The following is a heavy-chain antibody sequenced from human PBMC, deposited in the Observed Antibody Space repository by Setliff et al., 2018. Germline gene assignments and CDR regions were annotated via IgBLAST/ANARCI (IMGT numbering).Heavy chain of an antibody. CDR1: GGSFSGYY. D-gene: IGHD1-20*01. CDR2: IHHSGST. CDR3: ARDGIDAFDI. V-gene: IGHV4-34*10. J-gene: IGHJ3*02. Sequence: SETLSLTGAVDGGSFSGYYWSWIRQPPGNGLEWIGEIHHSGSTYYNPSLTSRITMSVDTSKNQFYLKLSSVTAEDTAVYYCARDGIDAFDIWGQGTMVTVSS.